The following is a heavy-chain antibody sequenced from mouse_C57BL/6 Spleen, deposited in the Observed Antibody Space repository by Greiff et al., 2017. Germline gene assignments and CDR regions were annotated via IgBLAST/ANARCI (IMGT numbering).Heavy chain of an antibody. V-gene: IGHV1-61*01. CDR2: IYPSDSET. CDR1: GYTFTSYW. CDR3: ARSEDYDY. Sequence: QVQLKQPGAELVRPGSSVKLSCKASGYTFTSYWMDWVKQRPGQGLEWIGNIYPSDSETHYNQKFKDKATLTVDKSSSTAYMQLSSLTSEDSAVYYCARSEDYDYWGQGTTLTVSS. J-gene: IGHJ2*01. D-gene: IGHD2-4*01.